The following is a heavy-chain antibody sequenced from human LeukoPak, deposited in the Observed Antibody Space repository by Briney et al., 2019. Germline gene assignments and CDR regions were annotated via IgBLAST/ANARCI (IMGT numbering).Heavy chain of an antibody. J-gene: IGHJ6*02. CDR3: ARDHGYYDVLTGYPAYYGMDV. V-gene: IGHV4-59*12. CDR1: GGSISSYY. D-gene: IGHD3-9*01. Sequence: SETLSLTCTVSGGSISSYYWSWIRQPPGKGLEWIGYIYYSGSTNYNPSLKSRVTISVDTSKNQFSLKLSSVTAADTAVYYCARDHGYYDVLTGYPAYYGMDVWGQGTTVTVSS. CDR2: IYYSGST.